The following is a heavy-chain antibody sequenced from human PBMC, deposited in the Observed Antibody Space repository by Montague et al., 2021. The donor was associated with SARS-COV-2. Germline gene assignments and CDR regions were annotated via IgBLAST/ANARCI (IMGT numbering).Heavy chain of an antibody. V-gene: IGHV3-21*01. CDR1: GLTFSSYS. Sequence: SLRLSCAASGLTFSSYSMNWVRQAPGKGLEWVSSIISSSSYIYYADSVKGRFTISRDNAKNSLYLQMNSLRAEDTAVYYCARDLGAANWGVYYGMDVWGQGTTVTVSS. CDR2: IISSSSYI. CDR3: ARDLGAANWGVYYGMDV. D-gene: IGHD1-26*01. J-gene: IGHJ6*02.